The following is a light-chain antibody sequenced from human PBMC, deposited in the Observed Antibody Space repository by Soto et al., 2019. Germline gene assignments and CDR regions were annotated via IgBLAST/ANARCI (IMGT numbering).Light chain of an antibody. CDR2: EVS. V-gene: IGLV2-8*01. Sequence: QSALTQPPSASGSPLQSVTISCTGTSSDVGGYNYVSWYQQHPGKAPKLMIYEVSKRPSGVPDRFSGSKSGNTASLTVSGLQAEDEADYYCSSYAGSNNLVFGTGTKVTVL. J-gene: IGLJ1*01. CDR3: SSYAGSNNLV. CDR1: SSDVGGYNY.